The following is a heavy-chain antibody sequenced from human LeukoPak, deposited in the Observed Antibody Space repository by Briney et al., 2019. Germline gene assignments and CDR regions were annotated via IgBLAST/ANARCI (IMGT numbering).Heavy chain of an antibody. V-gene: IGHV3-74*01. CDR2: INPSGSSI. Sequence: AVRVSCVASRFTFISYWMHWLRPVPAKGVVWVGRINPSGSSITYADSVKRRFTISSDNANNTLYLQRDSLRAEDTGVYYCARSNQADDYWGQGTLVTVSS. D-gene: IGHD1-14*01. CDR1: RFTFISYW. J-gene: IGHJ4*02. CDR3: ARSNQADDY.